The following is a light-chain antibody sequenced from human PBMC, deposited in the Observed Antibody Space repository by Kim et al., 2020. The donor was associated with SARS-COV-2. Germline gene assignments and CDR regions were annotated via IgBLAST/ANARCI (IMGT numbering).Light chain of an antibody. V-gene: IGKV1-33*01. J-gene: IGKJ2*01. Sequence: SAPVGDRVTIPCQASQDITKYVSWYQQKPGRAPKLLIYDASKLETGVPSRFSGSGSGTDFTFTISSLQPEDFATFYCQQYDNTPYTFGQGTKLEI. CDR2: DAS. CDR3: QQYDNTPYT. CDR1: QDITKY.